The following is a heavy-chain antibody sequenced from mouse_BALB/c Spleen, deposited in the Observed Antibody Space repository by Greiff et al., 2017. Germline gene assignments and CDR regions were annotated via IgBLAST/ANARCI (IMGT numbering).Heavy chain of an antibody. CDR1: GFSLTGYG. CDR2: IWGDGST. V-gene: IGHV2-6-7*01. D-gene: IGHD1-1*01. CDR3: ARDVYGSSYDYAMDY. J-gene: IGHJ4*01. Sequence: VKLMESGPGLVAPSQSLSITCTVSGFSLTGYGVNWVRQPPGKGLEWLGMIWGDGSTDYNSALKSRLSISKDNSKSQVFLKMNSLQTDDTARYYCARDVYGSSYDYAMDYWGQGTSVTVSS.